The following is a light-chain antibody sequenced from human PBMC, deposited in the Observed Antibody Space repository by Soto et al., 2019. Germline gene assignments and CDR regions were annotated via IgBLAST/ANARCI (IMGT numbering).Light chain of an antibody. CDR1: NSNIGTNT. CDR3: AAWDDSLNGGV. V-gene: IGLV1-44*01. Sequence: QSVLTQPPSASGTPGQRVTISCSGSNSNIGTNTVNWYQQLPGTAPKLLIFSNNQRPSGVPDRFSASKSGTSAPLAISGLQSEDEADFYCAAWDDSLNGGVFGTGTKLTVL. CDR2: SNN. J-gene: IGLJ1*01.